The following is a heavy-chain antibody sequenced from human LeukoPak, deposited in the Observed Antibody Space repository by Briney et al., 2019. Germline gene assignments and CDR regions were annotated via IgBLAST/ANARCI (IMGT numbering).Heavy chain of an antibody. V-gene: IGHV1-2*02. CDR3: ARDDLLDY. Sequence: ASVKVSCKSSENTFTAYYIHWVRQAPGQGLEWMGWINPKSGATKYAQKFQGRVTLTSDTSISTAYMELNSPRSDDTAVYYCARDDLLDYWGQGTLVTVSS. J-gene: IGHJ4*02. CDR2: INPKSGAT. CDR1: ENTFTAYY.